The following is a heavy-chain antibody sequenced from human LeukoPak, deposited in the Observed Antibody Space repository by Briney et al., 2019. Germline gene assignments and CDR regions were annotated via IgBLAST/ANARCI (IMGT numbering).Heavy chain of an antibody. V-gene: IGHV4-59*12. CDR3: ARAWGGDYYFDY. CDR1: GGSLSSYY. J-gene: IGHJ4*02. Sequence: SETLSLTCTVSGGSLSSYYWSWLRQPPGKGLEWMGYIYYSGSTNYNPSLKSRVTISVETSKNQFSLKLSSVTAADTAVYYCARAWGGDYYFDYWGQGTLVTVSS. D-gene: IGHD4-17*01. CDR2: IYYSGST.